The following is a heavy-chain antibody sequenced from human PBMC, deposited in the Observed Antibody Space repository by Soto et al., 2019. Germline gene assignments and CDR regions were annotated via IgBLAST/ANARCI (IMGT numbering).Heavy chain of an antibody. V-gene: IGHV4-34*01. Sequence: PSESMSFTSVVYSGSLGGYYWSWISKPPGKGLEWIGEISHSEITNYTPSLKSRVTISVDASKNHVSLKLGSVTAADTAVDYCARSWMEYSGYDDYYYYYGRDVWGQGTTVTVS. J-gene: IGHJ6*02. D-gene: IGHD5-12*01. CDR1: SGSLGGYY. CDR3: ARSWMEYSGYDDYYYYYGRDV. CDR2: ISHSEIT.